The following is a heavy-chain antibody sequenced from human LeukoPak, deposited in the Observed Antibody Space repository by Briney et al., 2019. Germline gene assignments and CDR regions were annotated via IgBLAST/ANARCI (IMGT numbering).Heavy chain of an antibody. Sequence: ASVKVSCKTSGYTFTSDGISWVRQAPGQGLEWMGMIYPRDGSTSYAQKFQGRVTVTRDTSTSTVHMELSGLRSEDTAVYYCARDQEGFDYWGQGTLVTVSS. CDR2: IYPRDGST. CDR1: GYTFTSDG. V-gene: IGHV1-46*01. J-gene: IGHJ4*02. CDR3: ARDQEGFDY.